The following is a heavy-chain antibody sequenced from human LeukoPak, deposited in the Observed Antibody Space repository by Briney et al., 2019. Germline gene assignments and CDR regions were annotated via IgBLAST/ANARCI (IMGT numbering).Heavy chain of an antibody. CDR3: ARGDWAPEY. Sequence: ASVKVPCKASGYTFTSYYMHWVRQATGQGLEWMGWMNPNSGNTGYAQKFQGRVTMTRNTSISTAYMELSSLRSEDTAVYYCARGDWAPEYWGQGTLVTVSS. CDR2: MNPNSGNT. J-gene: IGHJ4*02. CDR1: GYTFTSYY. V-gene: IGHV1-8*02. D-gene: IGHD3-9*01.